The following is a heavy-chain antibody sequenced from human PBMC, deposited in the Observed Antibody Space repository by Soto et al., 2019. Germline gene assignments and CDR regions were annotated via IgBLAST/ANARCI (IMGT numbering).Heavy chain of an antibody. Sequence: QVQLQQWGAGLLKPSETLSLTCAVYGGSFSGYYWSWIRQPPGKGLEWIGEINHSGSTNYNPSLKSRVTISVDTSKNRFSLKLSSVTAADTAVYYCARAFDDYGDWYFDLWGRGTLVTVSS. D-gene: IGHD4-17*01. CDR1: GGSFSGYY. J-gene: IGHJ2*01. CDR2: INHSGST. CDR3: ARAFDDYGDWYFDL. V-gene: IGHV4-34*01.